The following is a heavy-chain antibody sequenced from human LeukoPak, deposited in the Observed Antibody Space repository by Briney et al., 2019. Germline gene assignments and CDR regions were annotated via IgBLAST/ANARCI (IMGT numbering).Heavy chain of an antibody. D-gene: IGHD6-6*01. J-gene: IGHJ4*02. Sequence: RHGESLKISWKGSGYSFTSYWIVWVRQMPGKGLEWMGIIYPGDSDAKYGPSFQGQVTISADKSISTAYLQWSSLKASDTAMYYCARRSSIPTRLFDFWGQGTLVTVSS. V-gene: IGHV5-51*01. CDR3: ARRSSIPTRLFDF. CDR1: GYSFTSYW. CDR2: IYPGDSDA.